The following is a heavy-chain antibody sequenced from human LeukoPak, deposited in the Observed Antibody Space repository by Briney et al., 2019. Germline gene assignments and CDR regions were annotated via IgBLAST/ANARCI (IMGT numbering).Heavy chain of an antibody. Sequence: PSETLSLTCAVYGGSFSGYYWSWIPQPPGKGLEWIGEINHSGSTNYNPSLKSRVTMSVDTSKHQFSLTLSSATAADTAVYYCARLEVVPAALTYYYYYYMDVWGKGTTVTVSS. CDR2: INHSGST. J-gene: IGHJ6*03. D-gene: IGHD2-2*01. V-gene: IGHV4-34*01. CDR1: GGSFSGYY. CDR3: ARLEVVPAALTYYYYYYMDV.